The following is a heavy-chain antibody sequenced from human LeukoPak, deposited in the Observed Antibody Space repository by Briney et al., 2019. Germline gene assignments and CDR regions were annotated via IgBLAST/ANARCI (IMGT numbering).Heavy chain of an antibody. CDR2: IYYSGST. CDR1: GGSISPYY. D-gene: IGHD2-8*01. CDR3: ARAAGSTKFIDY. Sequence: PSETLSLTCTVSGGSISPYYWSWIRQPPGKGLEWIGYIYYSGSTDYNPSLKSRVTISVDTSKNQFSLKLSSVTAADPAVYYCARAAGSTKFIDYWGQGTLVTVSS. J-gene: IGHJ4*02. V-gene: IGHV4-59*12.